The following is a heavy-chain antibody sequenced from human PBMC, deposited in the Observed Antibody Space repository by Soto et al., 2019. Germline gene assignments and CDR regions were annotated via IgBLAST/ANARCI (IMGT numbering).Heavy chain of an antibody. CDR2: ISAYNGNT. V-gene: IGHV1-18*04. J-gene: IGHJ4*01. D-gene: IGHD6-19*01. Sequence: ASVKVSGKASGYTITSYGISWVRKAPGQGPEWMGWISAYNGNTNYAQKLQGRVTMTTDTSTNTAYMELRSMRSDDTAVYYCARVIFFGSYSSGWYDYLG. CDR3: ARVIFFGSYSSGWYDY. CDR1: GYTITSYG.